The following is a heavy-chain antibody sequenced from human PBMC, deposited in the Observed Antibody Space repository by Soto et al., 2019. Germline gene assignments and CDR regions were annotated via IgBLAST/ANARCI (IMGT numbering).Heavy chain of an antibody. J-gene: IGHJ4*02. V-gene: IGHV4-39*01. CDR2: VYYRGIS. CDR3: VSQRTSVLTQAYFDY. CDR1: GGSVSNSNYY. D-gene: IGHD2-8*01. Sequence: SETLSLTCTVSGGSVSNSNYYWGGIRQSPGKGLEWIGSVYYRGISYSKSSVKSRVTISVDTSKNQFSLNLNSVTASDTAVYYCVSQRTSVLTQAYFDYWGPGALVTVSS.